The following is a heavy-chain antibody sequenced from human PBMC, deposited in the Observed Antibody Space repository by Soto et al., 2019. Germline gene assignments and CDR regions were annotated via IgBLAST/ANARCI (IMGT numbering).Heavy chain of an antibody. J-gene: IGHJ4*02. CDR2: ISASSTYI. CDR3: AGGWRRDPWMY. D-gene: IGHD2-21*02. V-gene: IGHV3-21*01. CDR1: GFIFSSYT. Sequence: EVQLVESGGGLVKPGGSLRLSCAASGFIFSSYTMNWVRQAPGKGLEWVSSISASSTYIYYADSLKGRFTISRDNAYHSLYLQMNSLRAEDTAVYYCAGGWRRDPWMYWGQGTLVTVSS.